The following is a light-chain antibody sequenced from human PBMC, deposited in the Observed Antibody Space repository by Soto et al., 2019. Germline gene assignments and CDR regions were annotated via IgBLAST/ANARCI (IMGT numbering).Light chain of an antibody. CDR2: GAS. V-gene: IGKV3-20*01. Sequence: EIVFTQSPATLSESPSLRATLSCMASQRVSTNLAWYQQKPGQAPRLLIYGASDRATRFPDRFSGSGFGTDFTLTISRLEPEDFAVYYCQQYGSSGTFGQGTKVDIK. CDR1: QRVSTN. CDR3: QQYGSSGT. J-gene: IGKJ1*01.